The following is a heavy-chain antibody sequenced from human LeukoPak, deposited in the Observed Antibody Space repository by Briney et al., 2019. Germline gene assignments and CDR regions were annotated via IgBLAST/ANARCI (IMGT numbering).Heavy chain of an antibody. V-gene: IGHV4-34*01. Sequence: PSETLSLTCAVYGGSFSGYYWSWIRQPPGQGLGWIGEINHSGSTNYNPSLKSRVTISVDTSKNQFSLKLSSVTAADTAVYYCARITGTTSLFFDYWGQGTLVTVSS. D-gene: IGHD1-20*01. CDR2: INHSGST. CDR3: ARITGTTSLFFDY. CDR1: GGSFSGYY. J-gene: IGHJ4*02.